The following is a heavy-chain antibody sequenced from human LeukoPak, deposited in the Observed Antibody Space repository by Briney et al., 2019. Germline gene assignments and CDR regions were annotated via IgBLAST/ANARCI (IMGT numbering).Heavy chain of an antibody. CDR1: GFTFSSYN. D-gene: IGHD2-15*01. J-gene: IGHJ4*02. V-gene: IGHV3-30-3*01. CDR2: ISYDGSNK. Sequence: GGSLRLSCAASGFTFSSYNMNWVRQAPGKGLEWVAIISYDGSNKYYADSVKGRFTISRDNSKNTLYLQMNSLKTEDTAVYYCASGVCGGSCYQIDYWGQGTLVTVSS. CDR3: ASGVCGGSCYQIDY.